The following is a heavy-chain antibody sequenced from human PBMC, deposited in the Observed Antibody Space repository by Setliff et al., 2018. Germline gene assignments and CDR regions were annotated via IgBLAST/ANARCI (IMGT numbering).Heavy chain of an antibody. CDR1: GYTFTSYD. Sequence: GASVKVSCKASGYTFTSYDINWVRQATGQGLEWMGWMNPNSGNTGYAQKFQGRVTMTRSTSISTAYMELSSLRSEDTAVYYCARRVGSVGIQLPDYWGQGTLVTVSS. CDR2: MNPNSGNT. J-gene: IGHJ4*02. V-gene: IGHV1-8*02. CDR3: ARRVGSVGIQLPDY. D-gene: IGHD5-18*01.